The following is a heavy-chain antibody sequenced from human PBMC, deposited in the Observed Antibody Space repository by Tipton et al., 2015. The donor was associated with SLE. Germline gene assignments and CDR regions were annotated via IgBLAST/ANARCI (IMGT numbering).Heavy chain of an antibody. D-gene: IGHD2/OR15-2a*01. CDR1: ADTFNDYT. V-gene: IGHV1-69*09. CDR2: IIPILGEA. CDR3: ARGPFENWAFDC. Sequence: QLVQSGPEVKKPGSSVKVSCKTSADTFNDYTISWVRQAPGQGLEWVGRIIPILGEANNAQKFQGRVTITADKSTSTAYMELNSLSAEDTAVYYCARGPFENWAFDCCGQETLVTVSS. J-gene: IGHJ4*02.